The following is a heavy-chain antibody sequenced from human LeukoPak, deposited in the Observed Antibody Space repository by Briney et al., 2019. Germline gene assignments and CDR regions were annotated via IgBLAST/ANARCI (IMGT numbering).Heavy chain of an antibody. Sequence: GASVKVSCKASGYTFTSYDINWVRQAPGQGLEWMGWINPNSGGTNYAQKFQGRVTMTRDTSISTAYMELSRLRSDDTAVYYCARSIVRGPICTSCLGYWGQGTLVTVSS. CDR1: GYTFTSYD. J-gene: IGHJ4*02. CDR3: ARSIVRGPICTSCLGY. D-gene: IGHD2-2*01. CDR2: INPNSGGT. V-gene: IGHV1-2*02.